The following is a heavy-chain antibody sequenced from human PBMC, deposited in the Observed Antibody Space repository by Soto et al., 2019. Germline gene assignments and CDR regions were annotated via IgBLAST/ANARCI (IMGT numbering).Heavy chain of an antibody. V-gene: IGHV3-48*03. CDR1: GFTFSRYE. Sequence: GGSLRLSCAASGFTFSRYEMNWVRQAPGKGLEWISYISTSGSTIYYADSVKGRFTISRDNAKNSLYLQMNSLRAEDTAVYYCARELAAAGSFDYWGQGTLVTVSS. CDR3: ARELAAAGSFDY. CDR2: ISTSGSTI. J-gene: IGHJ4*02. D-gene: IGHD6-13*01.